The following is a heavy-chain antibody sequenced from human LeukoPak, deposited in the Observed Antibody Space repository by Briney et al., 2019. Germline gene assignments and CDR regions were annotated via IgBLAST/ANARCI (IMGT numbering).Heavy chain of an antibody. CDR1: GESFSGYY. V-gene: IGHV4-34*01. D-gene: IGHD2-15*01. J-gene: IGHJ4*02. CDR2: INHSGST. CDR3: ERGKLRRYLVAGVFDY. Sequence: SETLSLTCAVYGESFSGYYWSWIRQPPGKGLEWIGEINHSGSTNYKPSLKSRVTISVDTSKNQFSLKLSSVTAADTAVYYCERGKLRRYLVAGVFDYWGQGTLVTVSS.